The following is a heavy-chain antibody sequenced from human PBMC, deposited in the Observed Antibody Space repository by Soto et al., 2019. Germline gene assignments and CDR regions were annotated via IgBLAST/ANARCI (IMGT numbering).Heavy chain of an antibody. V-gene: IGHV1-3*01. D-gene: IGHD2-15*01. CDR2: INAGNGNT. J-gene: IGHJ6*03. Sequence: AAVKVSCTASGYTFTIYAMHWVRQAPGQRREWMGWINAGNGNTKYSQKFQGRVTITRDTSASTAYMELSSLRSEDTAVYYCARGCSGGSCYYYYYYMDVWGKGTMVTVS. CDR3: ARGCSGGSCYYYYYYMDV. CDR1: GYTFTIYA.